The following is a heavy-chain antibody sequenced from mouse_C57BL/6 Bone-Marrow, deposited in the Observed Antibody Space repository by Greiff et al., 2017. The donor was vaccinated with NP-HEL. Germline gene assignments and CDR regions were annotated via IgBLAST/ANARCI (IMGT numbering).Heavy chain of an antibody. CDR2: ISSGGSYT. CDR3: ARHGGNYDYAMDY. V-gene: IGHV5-6*01. Sequence: EVNVVESGGDLVKPGGSLKLSCAASGFTFSSYGMSWVRQTPDKRLEWVATISSGGSYTYYPDSVKGRFTISRDNAKNTLYLQMSSLKSEDTAMYYCARHGGNYDYAMDYWGQGTSVTVSS. J-gene: IGHJ4*01. CDR1: GFTFSSYG. D-gene: IGHD2-1*01.